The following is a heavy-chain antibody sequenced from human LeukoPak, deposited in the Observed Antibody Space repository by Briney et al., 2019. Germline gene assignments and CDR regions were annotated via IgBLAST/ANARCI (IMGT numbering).Heavy chain of an antibody. J-gene: IGHJ3*02. Sequence: GGSLRLSCAASGFIFRTYGIHWVRQAPGKGLQWVAFIGYDGTKKSYADSVKGRFTISRDNAKNSLYLQMNSLRGEDTALYYCARGGLIQRHAFDIWGQGTMVTVSS. V-gene: IGHV3-30*02. CDR2: IGYDGTKK. CDR3: ARGGLIQRHAFDI. CDR1: GFIFRTYG. D-gene: IGHD1-1*01.